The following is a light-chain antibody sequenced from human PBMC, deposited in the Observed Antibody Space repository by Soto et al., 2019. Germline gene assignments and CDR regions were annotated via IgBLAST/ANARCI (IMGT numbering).Light chain of an antibody. V-gene: IGLV2-8*01. CDR2: EVS. CDR3: CSYAGSNNYV. CDR1: SSDVGGYNY. Sequence: QSALTQPPSASGSPGQSVTISCTGTSSDVGGYNYVSWYQQHPGKAPKLMISEVSKRPSGVPDRFSGSKSGNTAYLTVSGLQAEDEADYYCCSYAGSNNYVFGTGTKVTVL. J-gene: IGLJ1*01.